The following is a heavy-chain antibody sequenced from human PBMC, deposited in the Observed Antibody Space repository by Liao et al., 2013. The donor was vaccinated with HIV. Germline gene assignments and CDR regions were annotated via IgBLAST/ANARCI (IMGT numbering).Heavy chain of an antibody. J-gene: IGHJ3*02. CDR2: ISYSGST. D-gene: IGHD2/OR15-2a*01. CDR1: GGSISTSSYY. V-gene: IGHV4-39*07. Sequence: QLQLQESGPGLVKPSETLSLTCTVSGGSISTSSYYWGWIRQPPGKGLECIGYISYSGSTFYNPSLKSRVTISVDTSKNHFSLKLSSVTAADTAVFYCARERMMNAFDIWGLGTMVTVSS. CDR3: ARERMMNAFDI.